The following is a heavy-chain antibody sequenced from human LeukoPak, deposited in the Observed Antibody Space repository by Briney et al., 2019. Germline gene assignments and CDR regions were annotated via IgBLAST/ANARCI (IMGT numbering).Heavy chain of an antibody. CDR1: GFSFTYFFTGYY. CDR2: IIPIFGTA. CDR3: AGTITMVRGEGYYYYGMDV. D-gene: IGHD3-10*01. J-gene: IGHJ6*02. V-gene: IGHV1-69*13. Sequence: GASVKVSCKTSGFSFTYFFTGYYIHWVRQAPGQGLEWMGGIIPIFGTANYAQKFQGRVTITADESTSTAYMELSSLRSEDTAVYYCAGTITMVRGEGYYYYGMDVWGQGTTVTVSS.